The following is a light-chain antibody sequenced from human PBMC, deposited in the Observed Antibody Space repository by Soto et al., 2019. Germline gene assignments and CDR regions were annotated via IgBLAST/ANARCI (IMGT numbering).Light chain of an antibody. J-gene: IGLJ1*01. CDR1: SSNVGSYKL. CDR2: EVN. Sequence: QSVLTQPASVSGSPGQSITISCTGTSSNVGSYKLVSWYQQHPGKAPKLMIFEVNKRPSGVSNRFSGSKSGNTASLTISGLKVEDEADYYCCSSGGSPTYVFGTETKLTVL. V-gene: IGLV2-23*02. CDR3: CSSGGSPTYV.